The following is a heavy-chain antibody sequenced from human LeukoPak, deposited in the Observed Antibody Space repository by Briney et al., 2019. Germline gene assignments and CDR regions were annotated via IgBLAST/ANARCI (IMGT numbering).Heavy chain of an antibody. CDR3: ASSPPDRLLPDY. J-gene: IGHJ4*02. CDR1: GYRFTSYW. CDR2: IYPGDSDT. V-gene: IGHV5-51*01. D-gene: IGHD2-15*01. Sequence: GESLKISCKGSGYRFTSYWIGWVRQLPGKGLEWMGVIYPGDSDTRYSPSFQGQVTISADKSVSTAYLQWSSLKASDTAMYYCASSPPDRLLPDYWGQGTLVTVSS.